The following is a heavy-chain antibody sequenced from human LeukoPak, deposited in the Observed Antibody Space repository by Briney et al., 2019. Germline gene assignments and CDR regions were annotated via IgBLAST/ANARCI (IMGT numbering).Heavy chain of an antibody. Sequence: PGGSLRLSCAASGFTFSSYAMSWVRQAPGKGLEWVSAISGSGGSTYYADSVKGRFTISRDNSKNTLYLQMNSLRAEDTAVYYCAKKFGSRGYSGYGDYFDYWGQGTLVTVSS. V-gene: IGHV3-23*01. CDR2: ISGSGGST. CDR1: GFTFSSYA. CDR3: AKKFGSRGYSGYGDYFDY. J-gene: IGHJ4*02. D-gene: IGHD5-12*01.